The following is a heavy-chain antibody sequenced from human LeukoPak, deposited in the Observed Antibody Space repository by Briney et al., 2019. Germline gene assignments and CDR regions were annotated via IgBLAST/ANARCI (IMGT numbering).Heavy chain of an antibody. D-gene: IGHD5-18*01. CDR1: GFTFSSYE. CDR2: ISSSGSTI. V-gene: IGHV3-48*03. Sequence: GGSLRLSCAASGFTFSSYEMNWVRQAPGKGLEWVSYISSSGSTIYYADSVKGRFTISRDNAKNSLYLEMNSLRAEDTAVYYCARSYSYGSRPFFDYWGQGTLVTVSS. J-gene: IGHJ4*02. CDR3: ARSYSYGSRPFFDY.